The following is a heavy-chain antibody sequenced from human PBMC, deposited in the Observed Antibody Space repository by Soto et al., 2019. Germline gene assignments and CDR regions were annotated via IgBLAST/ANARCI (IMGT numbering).Heavy chain of an antibody. V-gene: IGHV3-74*01. CDR2: INSDGSST. Sequence: GGSLRLSCAASGFTFSSYWMHWVRQAPGKGLVWVSRINSDGSSTSYADSVKGRFTISRDNAKNTLYLQMNSLRAEDTAVYYCARDGGGSYYYYYYYGMDVWGQGTTVTVSS. J-gene: IGHJ6*02. CDR3: ARDGGGSYYYYYYYGMDV. D-gene: IGHD1-26*01. CDR1: GFTFSSYW.